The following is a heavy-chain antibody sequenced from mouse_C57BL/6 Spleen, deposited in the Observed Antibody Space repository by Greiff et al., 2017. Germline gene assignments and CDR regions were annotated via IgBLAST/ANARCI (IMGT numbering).Heavy chain of an antibody. CDR1: GFTFSSYA. D-gene: IGHD2-5*01. Sequence: EVQLVESGGGLVKPGGSLKLSCAASGFTFSSYAMPWVRQTPEKRLEWVATISDGGSYTYYPDNVKGRFTISRDNAKNTLYLQMSHLKSEDTAMYYCASYYSNCGTRFAYWGQGTLVTVSA. CDR2: ISDGGSYT. V-gene: IGHV5-4*01. J-gene: IGHJ3*01. CDR3: ASYYSNCGTRFAY.